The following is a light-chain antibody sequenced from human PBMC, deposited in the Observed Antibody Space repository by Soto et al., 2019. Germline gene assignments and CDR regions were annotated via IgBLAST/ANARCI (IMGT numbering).Light chain of an antibody. Sequence: QSVLTQPPSXSGSPGQSVTISCTGTSSDVGGYNYVSWYQQHPGKAPKLMIYEVSKRPSGVPDRFSGSKSGNTASLTVSGLQAEDEADYYCSSYAGIFYVFGTGTKVTVL. CDR1: SSDVGGYNY. J-gene: IGLJ1*01. V-gene: IGLV2-8*01. CDR3: SSYAGIFYV. CDR2: EVS.